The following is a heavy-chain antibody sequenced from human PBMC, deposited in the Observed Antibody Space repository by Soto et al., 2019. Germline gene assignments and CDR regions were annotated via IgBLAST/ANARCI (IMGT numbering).Heavy chain of an antibody. CDR3: AREYYYGSGKTLNYYYMDV. Sequence: GGSLRLSCAASGFTFSSYGMHWVRQAPGKGLEWVAVIWYDGSNKYYADSVKGRFTISRDNSKNTLYLQMNSLRAEDTAVYYCAREYYYGSGKTLNYYYMDVWGKGTTVTVSS. CDR1: GFTFSSYG. V-gene: IGHV3-33*08. CDR2: IWYDGSNK. D-gene: IGHD3-10*01. J-gene: IGHJ6*03.